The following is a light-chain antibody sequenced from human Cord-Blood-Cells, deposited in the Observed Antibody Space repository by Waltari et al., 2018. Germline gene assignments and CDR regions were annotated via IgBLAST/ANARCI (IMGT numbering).Light chain of an antibody. Sequence: QLVLTQSPSASASLGASVKLTCTLSSGHSSYAIAWHQQQPEKGPRYLMKLNSDGSHSKGDGIPDRFSRSSSGAERYLTISSLQSEDEADYYCQTWGTGIRVFGGGTKLTVL. V-gene: IGLV4-69*01. CDR3: QTWGTGIRV. CDR2: LNSDGSH. J-gene: IGLJ3*02. CDR1: SGHSSYA.